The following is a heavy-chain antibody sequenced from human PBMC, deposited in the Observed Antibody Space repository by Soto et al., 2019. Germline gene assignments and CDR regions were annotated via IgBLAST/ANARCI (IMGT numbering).Heavy chain of an antibody. V-gene: IGHV3-21*01. CDR3: ARAGYYGSGRGTGYYGMDV. D-gene: IGHD3-10*01. CDR2: ISSSSSYI. Sequence: GGSLRLSCAASGFTFSSYSMNWVRQAPGKGLEWVSSISSSSSYIYYADSVKGRFTISRDNAKNSLYLQMNSLRAEDTAVYYCARAGYYGSGRGTGYYGMDVWGQGTTVTVS. CDR1: GFTFSSYS. J-gene: IGHJ6*02.